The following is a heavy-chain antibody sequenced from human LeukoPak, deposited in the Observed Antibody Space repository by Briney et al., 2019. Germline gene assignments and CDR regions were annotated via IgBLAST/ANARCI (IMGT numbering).Heavy chain of an antibody. CDR1: GGSLSSSSYY. J-gene: IGHJ3*02. CDR3: ARSSVRIAAAGMNAFDI. V-gene: IGHV4-39*01. CDR2: IYYSGST. D-gene: IGHD6-13*01. Sequence: SETLSLTCTVSGGSLSSSSYYWGWLRQPPGRGLEWLWSIYYSGSTYYNPPLKSRVTISVDTSKNQFSLKLSSVTAADTAVYYCARSSVRIAAAGMNAFDIWGQGTMVTVSS.